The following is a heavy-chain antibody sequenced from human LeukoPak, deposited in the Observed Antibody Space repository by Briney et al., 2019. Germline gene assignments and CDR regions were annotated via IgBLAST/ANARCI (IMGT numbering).Heavy chain of an antibody. CDR3: AKDRFALGY. V-gene: IGHV3-9*01. D-gene: IGHD3-10*01. J-gene: IGHJ4*02. CDR1: GFTFDDYA. Sequence: GGSLRLSCAASGFTFDDYAMHWVRQAPGKGLEWVSGISWNSGSIGYADSVKGRFTISRDNAKNSLYLQMNSLRAEDTALYYCAKDRFALGYWGQGTLVTVSS. CDR2: ISWNSGSI.